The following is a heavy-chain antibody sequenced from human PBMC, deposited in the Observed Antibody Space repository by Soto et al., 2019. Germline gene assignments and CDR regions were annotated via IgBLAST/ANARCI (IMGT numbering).Heavy chain of an antibody. J-gene: IGHJ6*02. CDR1: GGSISSSSYY. CDR2: IYYSGST. CDR3: ARHLGKQYYYGSGSYPTYYYGMDV. V-gene: IGHV4-39*01. D-gene: IGHD3-10*01. Sequence: PSETLSLTCTVSGGSISSSSYYWVWIRQPPGKGLEWIGSIYYSGSTYYNPSLKSRVTISVDTSKNQFSLKLSSVTAADTAVYYCARHLGKQYYYGSGSYPTYYYGMDVWGQGTTVTVSS.